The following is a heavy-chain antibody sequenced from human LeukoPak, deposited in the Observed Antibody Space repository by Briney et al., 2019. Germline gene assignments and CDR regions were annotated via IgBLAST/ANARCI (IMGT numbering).Heavy chain of an antibody. Sequence: GGSLRLSCAASSFTFSNAWMNWVRQAPGKGLEWVGRIKSRTDGGTTDYAAPVKGRFTISRDDSKNTLYLQMNSLKTEDTAVYYCTTGGFGELSNFDYWGQGTLVTVSS. V-gene: IGHV3-15*07. D-gene: IGHD3-10*01. CDR3: TTGGFGELSNFDY. J-gene: IGHJ4*02. CDR2: IKSRTDGGTT. CDR1: SFTFSNAW.